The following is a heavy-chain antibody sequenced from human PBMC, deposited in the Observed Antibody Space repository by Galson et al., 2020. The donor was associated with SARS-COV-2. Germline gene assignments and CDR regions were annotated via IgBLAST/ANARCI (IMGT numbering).Heavy chain of an antibody. CDR2: VNHSGST. CDR1: GGSFSGYF. D-gene: IGHD2-8*02. CDR3: ARGLDGTGRFNGWDY. V-gene: IGHV4-34*01. Sequence: SETLSLTCPVYGGSFSGYFWRWLRQPPGKGLEWIGEVNHSGSTNYNPSLKSRVTISVDTSKNQFSLKLSSVTAADTAVYYCARGLDGTGRFNGWDYWGQGTLVTVSS. J-gene: IGHJ4*02.